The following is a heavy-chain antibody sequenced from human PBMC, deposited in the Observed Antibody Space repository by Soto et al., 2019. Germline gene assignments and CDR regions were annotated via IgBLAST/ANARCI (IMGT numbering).Heavy chain of an antibody. Sequence: PGGSLRLSCAASGFTFDDYAMHWVRQAPGKGLEWVSGISWNSGSIGYADSVKGRFTISRDNAKNSLYLQMNSLRAEDTALYYCAKERARAVAGTGLVDWGQGTLVTVSS. CDR3: AKERARAVAGTGLVD. D-gene: IGHD6-19*01. J-gene: IGHJ4*02. V-gene: IGHV3-9*01. CDR2: ISWNSGSI. CDR1: GFTFDDYA.